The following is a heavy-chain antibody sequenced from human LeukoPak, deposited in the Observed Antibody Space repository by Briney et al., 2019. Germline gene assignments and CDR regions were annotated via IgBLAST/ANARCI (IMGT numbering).Heavy chain of an antibody. D-gene: IGHD1-26*01. CDR2: IYYSGST. Sequence: PSETLSLTCTVSGGSISSYYWNWIQQPPGKGLEWIGYIYYSGSTNYNPSLKSRVTISVDTSKNQFSLKLSSVTAADTAVYYCARRMVGAYYFDYWGQGILVTVSS. V-gene: IGHV4-59*08. CDR1: GGSISSYY. J-gene: IGHJ4*02. CDR3: ARRMVGAYYFDY.